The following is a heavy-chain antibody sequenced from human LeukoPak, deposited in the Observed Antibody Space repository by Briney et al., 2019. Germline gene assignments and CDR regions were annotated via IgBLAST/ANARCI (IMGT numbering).Heavy chain of an antibody. CDR2: IYHSGST. CDR1: GYSISSGYY. V-gene: IGHV4-38-2*02. Sequence: SETLSLTCTVSGYSISSGYYWVWIRQPPGKGLEWIGSIYHSGSTNYNPSLKSRVTISVDTSKNQFSLKLSSVTAADTAVYYCARSRIGIAARPNYYYHYMDVWGKGTTVTVSS. J-gene: IGHJ6*03. D-gene: IGHD6-6*01. CDR3: ARSRIGIAARPNYYYHYMDV.